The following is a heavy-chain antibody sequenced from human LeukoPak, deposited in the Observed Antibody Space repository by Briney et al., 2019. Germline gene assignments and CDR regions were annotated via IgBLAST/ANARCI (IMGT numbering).Heavy chain of an antibody. Sequence: SETLSLTCTVSGDSISSSYWTWVRQPPGKGLEWIGEIYHSGSTNYNPSLKSRVTISVDTSKNQFSLKLSSVTAADTAVYYCARRSVTVAGTRIRVFWYFDLWGRGTLVTVSS. CDR2: IYHSGST. CDR3: ARRSVTVAGTRIRVFWYFDL. J-gene: IGHJ2*01. CDR1: GDSISSSY. V-gene: IGHV4-34*01. D-gene: IGHD6-19*01.